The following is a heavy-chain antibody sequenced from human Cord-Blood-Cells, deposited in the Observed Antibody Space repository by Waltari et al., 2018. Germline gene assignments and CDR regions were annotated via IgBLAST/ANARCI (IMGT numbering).Heavy chain of an antibody. CDR1: GGSFSAYY. D-gene: IGHD2-21*01. J-gene: IGHJ3*02. CDR3: ARGGGDRAPYAFDI. CDR2: INHSGST. V-gene: IGHV4-34*01. Sequence: QVQLQQWGAGLLKPSETLSLTCAVYGGSFSAYYWSWISPPPGKGLEWIGEINHSGSTNYNPSLKSRVTISVDTSKNQFSLKLSSVTAADTAVYYCARGGGDRAPYAFDIWGQGTMVTVSS.